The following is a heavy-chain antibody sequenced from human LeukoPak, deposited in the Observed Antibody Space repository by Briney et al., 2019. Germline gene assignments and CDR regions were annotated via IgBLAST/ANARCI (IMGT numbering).Heavy chain of an antibody. D-gene: IGHD3-3*01. CDR2: IYYSGST. Sequence: PSETLSLTCTVSGGSINSYYWSWIRQPPGKGVEWIGYIYYSGSTYYNPSLKSRVTISVDTSKNQFSLKLSSVTAADTAVYYCARDLRYYDFWSGYNWFDPWGQGTLVTVSS. CDR3: ARDLRYYDFWSGYNWFDP. J-gene: IGHJ5*02. CDR1: GGSINSYY. V-gene: IGHV4-59*12.